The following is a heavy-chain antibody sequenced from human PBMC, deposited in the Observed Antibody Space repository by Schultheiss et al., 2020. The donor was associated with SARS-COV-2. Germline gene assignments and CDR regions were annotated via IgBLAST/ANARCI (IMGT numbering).Heavy chain of an antibody. CDR1: GGSISSYY. V-gene: IGHV4-4*07. CDR3: ARPYNWNYGRVLGY. Sequence: SQTLSLTCTVSGGSISSYYWSWIRQPAGKGLEWIGRIYTSGSTNYNPSLKSRVTISVDTSKNQFSLKLSSVTAADTAVYYCARPYNWNYGRVLGYWGQGTLVTVSS. J-gene: IGHJ4*02. CDR2: IYTSGST. D-gene: IGHD1-7*01.